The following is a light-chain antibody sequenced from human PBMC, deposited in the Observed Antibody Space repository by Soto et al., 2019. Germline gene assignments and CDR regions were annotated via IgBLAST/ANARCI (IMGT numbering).Light chain of an antibody. V-gene: IGLV2-14*03. CDR1: SSDVGGYNY. Sequence: QSVLTQPASVSGSPGQSITISCTGTSSDVGGYNYVSWYQHHPGKAPKLIIFDVSNRPSGISNRFSGSKSGNTPSLTISRLQAQDEADYYCISYTSSSPYGLGTGTKVT. J-gene: IGLJ1*01. CDR2: DVS. CDR3: ISYTSSSPYG.